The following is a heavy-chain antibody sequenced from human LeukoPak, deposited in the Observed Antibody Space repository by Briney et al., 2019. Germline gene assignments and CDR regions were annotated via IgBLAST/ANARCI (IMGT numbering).Heavy chain of an antibody. V-gene: IGHV4-59*08. CDR2: IYNSGST. D-gene: IGHD3-22*01. CDR1: GVSFDDYY. J-gene: IGHJ4*02. Sequence: SETLSLTCAVSGVSFDDYYWSWVRQTPGKGLERIGNIYNSGSTNYNPSLKSRVTISVDTSKNQYSLKLSSVTATDTAFYYCARGNTWLTSKWGQGTLVIVSS. CDR3: ARGNTWLTSK.